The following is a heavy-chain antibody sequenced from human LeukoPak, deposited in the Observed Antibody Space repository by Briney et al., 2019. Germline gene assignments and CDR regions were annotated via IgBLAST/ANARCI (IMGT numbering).Heavy chain of an antibody. Sequence: GRSLRLSCAASGFTFSSYGMHWVRQAPGKGLEWVAFIRYDGSNKYYADSVKGRFTISRDNSKNTLYLQMNSLRAEDTAVYYCAKDGGRSQLRKFDYWGQGTLVTVSS. D-gene: IGHD3-16*01. CDR2: IRYDGSNK. CDR1: GFTFSSYG. J-gene: IGHJ4*02. CDR3: AKDGGRSQLRKFDY. V-gene: IGHV3-30*02.